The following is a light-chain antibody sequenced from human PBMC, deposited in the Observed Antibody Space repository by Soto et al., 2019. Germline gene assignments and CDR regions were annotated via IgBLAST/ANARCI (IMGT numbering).Light chain of an antibody. CDR3: QQRSNWPAT. J-gene: IGKJ1*01. V-gene: IGKV3-11*01. CDR2: DAS. CDR1: QSVSSY. Sequence: ERVLSQSPRTLSLSPGERATLSCRASQSVSSYLAWYQQKLGQAPRLLIYDASNRATGIPARFSGSGSGTDFTLTISSLEPEDFAVYYCQQRSNWPATFGQGTKVDIK.